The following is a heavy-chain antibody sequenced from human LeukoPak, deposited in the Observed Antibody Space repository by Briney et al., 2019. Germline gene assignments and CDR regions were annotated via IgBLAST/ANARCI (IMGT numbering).Heavy chain of an antibody. D-gene: IGHD3-3*01. Sequence: PGGSLRLSCTVSGFMFSRFWMSWVRQAPGKGLEWVANVNQDGREKYYVDSVKGRFTISRDNAKKSLYLQMNSLRAEDTAVYYCVRVDFWSGCYYWGRGTPVTVSS. V-gene: IGHV3-7*04. CDR2: VNQDGREK. CDR1: GFMFSRFW. CDR3: VRVDFWSGCYY. J-gene: IGHJ4*02.